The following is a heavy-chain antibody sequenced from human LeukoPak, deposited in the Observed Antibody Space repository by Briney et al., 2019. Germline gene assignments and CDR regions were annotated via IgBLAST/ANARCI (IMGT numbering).Heavy chain of an antibody. V-gene: IGHV3-11*01. J-gene: IGHJ6*02. Sequence: GGSLRLSCAASGFTFSDYYMSWIRQAPGKGLEWVSYISSSGSTIYYADSVKGRFTISRDNAKNSLYLQMYSLRAEDTAVYYCARAHFWDYYYGMDVWGQGTTVTVSS. D-gene: IGHD3-16*01. CDR2: ISSSGSTI. CDR3: ARAHFWDYYYGMDV. CDR1: GFTFSDYY.